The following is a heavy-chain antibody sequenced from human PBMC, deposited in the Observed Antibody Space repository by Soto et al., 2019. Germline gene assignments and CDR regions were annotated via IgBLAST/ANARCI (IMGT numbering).Heavy chain of an antibody. CDR2: IYYSGST. CDR3: ARHYPWGGYYYYGMDV. J-gene: IGHJ6*02. Sequence: PSETLSLTCTVSGGSISSSSYYWGWIRQPPXKGLEWIGSIYYSGSTYYNPSLKSRVTISVDTSKNQFSLKLSSVTAADTAVYYCARHYPWGGYYYYGMDVWGQGTTVTVSS. D-gene: IGHD3-16*01. CDR1: GGSISSSSYY. V-gene: IGHV4-39*01.